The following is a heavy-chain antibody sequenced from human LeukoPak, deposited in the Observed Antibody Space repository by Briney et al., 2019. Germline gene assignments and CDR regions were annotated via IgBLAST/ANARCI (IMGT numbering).Heavy chain of an antibody. J-gene: IGHJ6*03. D-gene: IGHD3-22*01. CDR1: GGTFSSYA. CDR3: ASGGYGYYYYYMDV. Sequence: SVKISCKASGGTFSSYAISWVRQAPGQGLEWMGRIIPIFGTANYAQKFQGRVTITTDESTSTAYMELSSLRSEDTAVYYCASGGYGYYYYYMDVWGKGTTVTVSS. CDR2: IIPIFGTA. V-gene: IGHV1-69*05.